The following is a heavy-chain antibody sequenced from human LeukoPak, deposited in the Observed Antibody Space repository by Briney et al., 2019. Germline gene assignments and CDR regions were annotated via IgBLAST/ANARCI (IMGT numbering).Heavy chain of an antibody. CDR3: ARDRDVVVPAAIGYYYYYYMDV. J-gene: IGHJ6*03. Sequence: VASVKVSCKASGGTFSSYAISWVRQAPGQGLEWMGRIIPIFGTANYAQKFQGRVTITTDGPTSTAYMELSSLRSEDTAVYYCARDRDVVVPAAIGYYYYYYMDVWGKGTTVTVSS. CDR1: GGTFSSYA. CDR2: IIPIFGTA. D-gene: IGHD2-2*01. V-gene: IGHV1-69*05.